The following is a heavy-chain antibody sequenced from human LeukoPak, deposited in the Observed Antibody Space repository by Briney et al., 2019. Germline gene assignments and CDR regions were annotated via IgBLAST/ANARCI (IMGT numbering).Heavy chain of an antibody. J-gene: IGHJ4*02. CDR2: IHYSGST. D-gene: IGHD3-10*01. Sequence: SGTLSLTCAVSGGSISSGYYWGWIRQPPGKGLEWIGTIHYSGSTDYKPSLNSRVTISLDTSKNQFYLKLNSVTAADTAIYYCARGFRGPNFDYWGQGTLVTVSS. CDR1: GGSISSGYY. V-gene: IGHV4-38-2*01. CDR3: ARGFRGPNFDY.